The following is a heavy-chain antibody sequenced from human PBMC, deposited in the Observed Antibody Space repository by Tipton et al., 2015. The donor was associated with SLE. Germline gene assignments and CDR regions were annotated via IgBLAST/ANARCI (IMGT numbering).Heavy chain of an antibody. CDR2: IYYSGST. CDR1: GGSISSYY. CDR3: ARVRGRGYFQH. Sequence: TLSLTCTVSGGSISSYYWSWIRQPPGKGLEWIGYIYYSGSTNYNPSLKSRVTIPVDTSKNQFSLKLSSVTAADTAVHYCARVRGRGYFQHWGQGTLVTVSS. V-gene: IGHV4-59*07. D-gene: IGHD3-10*01. J-gene: IGHJ1*01.